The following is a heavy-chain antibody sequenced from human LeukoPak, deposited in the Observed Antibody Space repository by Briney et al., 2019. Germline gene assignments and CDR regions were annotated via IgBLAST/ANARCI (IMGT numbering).Heavy chain of an antibody. J-gene: IGHJ6*02. Sequence: PSETLSLTCSVSGGSISTYYWSWIRQLPRKGLEWIGYIYYTGTTNYNPSLRSRVTISVDTSRNQFSLRLSSVTDADTAVYYCAREDPQTTVPEGMDVWGHGTTVIVSS. V-gene: IGHV4-59*01. CDR1: GGSISTYY. CDR2: IYYTGTT. CDR3: AREDPQTTVPEGMDV. D-gene: IGHD4-17*01.